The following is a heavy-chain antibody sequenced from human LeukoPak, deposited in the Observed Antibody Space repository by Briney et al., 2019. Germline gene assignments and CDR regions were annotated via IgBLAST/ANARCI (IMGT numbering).Heavy chain of an antibody. CDR3: TTDLGTYYHGSQRLIPIDY. J-gene: IGHJ4*02. D-gene: IGHD3-10*01. V-gene: IGHV3-15*01. CDR1: GFTFTNAW. Sequence: GGSLRLSCAASGFTFTNAWMSWVRQAPGKGLEWIGRIKSKTDGETTNYAEPVRGRFTISRDDSKSAAYLQMNSLKIEDTAVYYCTTDLGTYYHGSQRLIPIDYWGQGTLVTVSS. CDR2: IKSKTDGETT.